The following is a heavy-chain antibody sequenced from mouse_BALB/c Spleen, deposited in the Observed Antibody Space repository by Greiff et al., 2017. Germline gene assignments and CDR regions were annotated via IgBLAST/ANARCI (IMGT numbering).Heavy chain of an antibody. D-gene: IGHD1-1*01. CDR3: AREGLANWYFDV. J-gene: IGHJ1*01. CDR1: GYTFTDYW. Sequence: QVQLQQPGAELVMPGASVKMSCKASGYTFTDYWMHWVKQRPGQGLEWIGAIDTSDSYTSYNQKFKGKATLTVDESSSTAYMQLSSLTSEDSAVYYCAREGLANWYFDVWGAGTTVTVSS. CDR2: IDTSDSYT. V-gene: IGHV1-69*01.